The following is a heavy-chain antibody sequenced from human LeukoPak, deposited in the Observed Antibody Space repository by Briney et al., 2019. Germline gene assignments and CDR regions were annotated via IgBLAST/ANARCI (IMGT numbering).Heavy chain of an antibody. V-gene: IGHV1-8*03. J-gene: IGHJ4*02. CDR1: GYTFTSYD. CDR2: MNPNSGNT. CDR3: ARGLRRPRRYYFDY. D-gene: IGHD3-16*01. Sequence: GASVKVSCKASGYTFTSYDINWVRQATGQGLEWMGWMNPNSGNTGYAQKFQGRVTITRNTSISTAYMELSSLRSEDTAVYYCARGLRRPRRYYFDYWGQGTLVTVSS.